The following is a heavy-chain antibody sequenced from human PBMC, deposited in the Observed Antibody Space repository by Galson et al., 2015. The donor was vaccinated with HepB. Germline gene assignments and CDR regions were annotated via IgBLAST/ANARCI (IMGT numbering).Heavy chain of an antibody. CDR2: INPSGGST. V-gene: IGHV1-46*01. Sequence: SVKVSCKASGYTFTSYYMHWVRQAPGQGLEWMGIINPSGGSTSYAQKFQGRVTMTRDTSTGTVYMELSSLRSEDTAVYYCARDSTVGVVTYYFDYWGQGTLVTVSS. CDR3: ARDSTVGVVTYYFDY. CDR1: GYTFTSYY. J-gene: IGHJ4*02. D-gene: IGHD2-21*02.